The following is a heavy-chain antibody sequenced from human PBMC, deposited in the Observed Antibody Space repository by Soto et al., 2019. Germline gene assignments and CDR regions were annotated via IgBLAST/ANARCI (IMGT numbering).Heavy chain of an antibody. J-gene: IGHJ6*02. CDR2: ISAYNGNT. Sequence: QVQLVQSGAEVKKPGASVKVSCKASGYTFTSYGISWVRQAPGQGLEWMGWISAYNGNTNYAQKLKGRVTMTTDTSTSTAYMELRSLRSDDTAVYYWARGPSFYSRQPYYYYGMDVWGQGTTVTVSS. CDR3: ARGPSFYSRQPYYYYGMDV. V-gene: IGHV1-18*01. CDR1: GYTFTSYG. D-gene: IGHD2-15*01.